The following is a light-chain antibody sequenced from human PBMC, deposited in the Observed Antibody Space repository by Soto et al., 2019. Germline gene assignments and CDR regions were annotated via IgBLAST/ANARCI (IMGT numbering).Light chain of an antibody. Sequence: DIQMTQSPSPLSASVGDRVSISFRASQSISSWLAWYQQKPGKAPKLLIYKASSLESGVPSRFSGSGSETELTLTISCLQSEDFATYYCQQYYSYPFTFGPGTKVDIK. CDR1: QSISSW. CDR2: KAS. J-gene: IGKJ3*01. V-gene: IGKV1-5*03. CDR3: QQYYSYPFT.